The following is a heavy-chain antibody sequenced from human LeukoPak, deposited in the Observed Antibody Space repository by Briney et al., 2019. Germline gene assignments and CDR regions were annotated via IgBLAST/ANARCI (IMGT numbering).Heavy chain of an antibody. CDR1: GFTFRSYE. V-gene: IGHV3-48*03. CDR3: ARGPDYGDYEYYFDY. Sequence: EGSLRLSCAASGFTFRSYEMNWVRQAPGKGLEWVSYIDSGRGSSTNYADSVKGRFTISRDNAKNSLYLQMNSLRAEDTAVYYCARGPDYGDYEYYFDYWGQGTLVTVSS. J-gene: IGHJ4*02. D-gene: IGHD4-17*01. CDR2: IDSGRGSST.